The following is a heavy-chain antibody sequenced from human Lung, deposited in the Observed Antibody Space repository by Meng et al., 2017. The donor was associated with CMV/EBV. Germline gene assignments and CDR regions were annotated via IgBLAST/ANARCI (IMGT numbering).Heavy chain of an antibody. CDR3: ARRGSYGDWFDP. Sequence: ASVKVSCKASGYTFSGYYIQWVRQAPGQGLEWMGWINPNSGGTNYAQIFQGRVTMTRDMSITTAYMELRRLRSDDTAVYYCARRGSYGDWFDPWGQGTLVTVSS. J-gene: IGHJ5*02. V-gene: IGHV1-2*02. CDR2: INPNSGGT. CDR1: GYTFSGYY. D-gene: IGHD3-16*01.